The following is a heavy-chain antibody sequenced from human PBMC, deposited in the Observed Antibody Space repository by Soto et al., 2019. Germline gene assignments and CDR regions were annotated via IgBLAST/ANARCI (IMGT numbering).Heavy chain of an antibody. CDR3: AREKGRGKLDY. CDR1: RYTFTSYD. J-gene: IGHJ4*02. CDR2: MNPNSRNT. D-gene: IGHD1-1*01. V-gene: IGHV1-8*01. Sequence: ASVKVSCKASRYTFTSYDINWVLQATGQGLEWMGWMNPNSRNTGYAQKFQGRVTMTRNTSISTAYMELSSLRSEDTAVYYCAREKGRGKLDYWGQGTLVTVSS.